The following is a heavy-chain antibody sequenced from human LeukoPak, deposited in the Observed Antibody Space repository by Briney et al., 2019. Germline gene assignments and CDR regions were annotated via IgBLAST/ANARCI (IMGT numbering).Heavy chain of an antibody. Sequence: ASVKVSCKASGGTFSGYAISWVRQAPGQGLEWMGRIIPIFGIANYAQKFQGRVTITADESTSTAYMELSSLRSEDTAVYYCARGGVPAATPYYYYGMDVWGKGTTVTVSS. CDR3: ARGGVPAATPYYYYGMDV. CDR2: IIPIFGIA. J-gene: IGHJ6*04. CDR1: GGTFSGYA. D-gene: IGHD2-2*01. V-gene: IGHV1-69*13.